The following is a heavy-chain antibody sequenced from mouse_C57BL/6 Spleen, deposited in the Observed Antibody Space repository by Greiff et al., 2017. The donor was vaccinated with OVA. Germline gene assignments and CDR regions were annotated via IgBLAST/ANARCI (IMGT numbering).Heavy chain of an antibody. D-gene: IGHD2-3*01. J-gene: IGHJ4*01. CDR1: GYTFTDYE. V-gene: IGHV1-15*01. Sequence: VQLQQSGAELVRPGASVTLSCKASGYTFTDYEMHWVKQTPVHGLEWIGAIDPETGGTAYNQKFKGKAILTADKSSSTAYMELRSPTSEDSAFYYCKRDNLVYDGYYDYAMDYWGQGTSVTVSS. CDR2: IDPETGGT. CDR3: KRDNLVYDGYYDYAMDY.